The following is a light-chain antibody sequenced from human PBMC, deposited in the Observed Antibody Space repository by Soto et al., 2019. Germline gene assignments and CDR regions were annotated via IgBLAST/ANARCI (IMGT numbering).Light chain of an antibody. J-gene: IGLJ2*01. Sequence: NFMLTQPHSVSESPGKTVTISCTRSSGSIASNYVQWYQQRPGSAPTTVIYEDNQRPSGVPDRFSGSIDSSSNSASLTISGLKTEDEADYYCQSYDSSNHFVVFGGGTKLTVL. CDR3: QSYDSSNHFVV. CDR1: SGSIASNY. CDR2: EDN. V-gene: IGLV6-57*04.